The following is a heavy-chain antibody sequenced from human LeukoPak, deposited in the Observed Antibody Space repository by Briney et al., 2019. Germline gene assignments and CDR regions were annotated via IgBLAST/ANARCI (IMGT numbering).Heavy chain of an antibody. J-gene: IGHJ5*02. Sequence: ASVKVSCKASGYTFTSYYMHWVRQAPGQGLEWMGIINPSGGSTSYAQKFQGRVTMTRDTSTSTVYMELSSLRSEDTAVYYCARGQPKSEYYDYVWGSYRENWFDLWGQGTLVTVSS. CDR1: GYTFTSYY. V-gene: IGHV1-46*01. D-gene: IGHD3-16*02. CDR2: INPSGGST. CDR3: ARGQPKSEYYDYVWGSYRENWFDL.